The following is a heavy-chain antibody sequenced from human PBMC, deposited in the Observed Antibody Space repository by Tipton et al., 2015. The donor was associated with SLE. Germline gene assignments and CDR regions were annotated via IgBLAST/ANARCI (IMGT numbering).Heavy chain of an antibody. J-gene: IGHJ3*02. D-gene: IGHD1-26*01. V-gene: IGHV4-59*08. CDR2: IHSSGST. CDR1: GGSISGYY. Sequence: TLSLTCTVSGGSISGYYWSWIRQPPGKGLEWIAYIHSSGSTNYNPSLKSRVTISADTSKDQFSLRLSSVTAADTAVYYCARHKVGIWAFDIWGQGTMVTVSS. CDR3: ARHKVGIWAFDI.